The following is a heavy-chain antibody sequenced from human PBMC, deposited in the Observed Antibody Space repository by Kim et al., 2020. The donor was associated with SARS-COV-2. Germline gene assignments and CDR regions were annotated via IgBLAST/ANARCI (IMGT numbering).Heavy chain of an antibody. J-gene: IGHJ6*03. Sequence: SETLSLTCSVDDGSLSGYYWSWVRQPPGRGLEWIGEIYYRGSVTQNPSLRSRVSISVATSKNQFSLTLNSVTAADTGIYYCARVHSPLEPRAESYNYFYYYMDVWGAGTTVTVSS. CDR3: ARVHSPLEPRAESYNYFYYYMDV. D-gene: IGHD3-10*01. CDR2: IYYRGSV. V-gene: IGHV4-34*01. CDR1: DGSLSGYY.